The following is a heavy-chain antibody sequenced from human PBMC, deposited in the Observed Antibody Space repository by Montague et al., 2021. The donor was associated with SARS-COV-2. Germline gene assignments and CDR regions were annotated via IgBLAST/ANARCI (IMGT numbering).Heavy chain of an antibody. CDR3: TQERGPGRTTWHYLDY. CDR1: GDSVSSNIAA. J-gene: IGHJ4*02. V-gene: IGHV6-1*01. D-gene: IGHD1-14*01. Sequence: CAISGDSVSSNIAAWNWIRQSPSRGLEWLGRTYYRSKWYNDYAVSVRSRITISPDTSKNQFSLQLNFVTPEDTAVYYCTQERGPGRTTWHYLDYWGQGTLVTVSS. CDR2: TYYRSKWYN.